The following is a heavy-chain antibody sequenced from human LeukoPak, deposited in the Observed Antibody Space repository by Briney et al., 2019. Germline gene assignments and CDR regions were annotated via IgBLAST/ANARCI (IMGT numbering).Heavy chain of an antibody. CDR2: IYSGGST. Sequence: GGSLRLSCAASGFTVSSNYMSWVRQAPGKGLEWVSVIYSGGSTYYADSVKGRFTISRDNSKNTLYLQMNSLRAEDTAVYYCAKDGVYSSSWTDYWGQGTLVTVSS. D-gene: IGHD6-13*01. CDR1: GFTVSSNY. V-gene: IGHV3-53*01. J-gene: IGHJ4*02. CDR3: AKDGVYSSSWTDY.